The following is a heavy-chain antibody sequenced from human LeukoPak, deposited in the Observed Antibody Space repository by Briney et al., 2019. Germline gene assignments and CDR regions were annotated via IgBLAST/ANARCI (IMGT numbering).Heavy chain of an antibody. J-gene: IGHJ3*02. CDR2: ISSSSSYI. V-gene: IGHV3-21*01. Sequence: PGGSLRLSCAASGFTFSSYSMNWVRQAPGKGLEWVSSISSSSSYIYCADSVKGRFTISRDNAKNSLYLQMNSLRAEDTAVYYCARVRRELPHDAFDIWGQGTMVTVSS. CDR3: ARVRRELPHDAFDI. CDR1: GFTFSSYS. D-gene: IGHD1-26*01.